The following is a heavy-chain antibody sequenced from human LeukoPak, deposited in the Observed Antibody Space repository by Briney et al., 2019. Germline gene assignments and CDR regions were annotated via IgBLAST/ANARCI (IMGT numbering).Heavy chain of an antibody. CDR3: ARDCTGTSCYVFDY. V-gene: IGHV3-11*05. D-gene: IGHD2-2*01. Sequence: GGSLRLSCAASGFTFSDYYMSWIRQAPGKGLEWVSYISGSSTYTNYAESVKGRFTISRDNAKNLLYLQMNSLRAEDTAVYHCARDCTGTSCYVFDYWGQGTLVSVSS. CDR1: GFTFSDYY. CDR2: ISGSSTYT. J-gene: IGHJ4*02.